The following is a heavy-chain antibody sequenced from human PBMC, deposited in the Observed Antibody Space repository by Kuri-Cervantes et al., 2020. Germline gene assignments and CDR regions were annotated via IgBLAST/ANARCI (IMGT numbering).Heavy chain of an antibody. CDR2: IYPGDSDT. D-gene: IGHD3-10*01. J-gene: IGHJ4*02. CDR1: GYSFSSYW. V-gene: IGHV5-51*01. CDR3: ARRDYYGSGSYSGKGETFDS. Sequence: GGSLRLSCEGSGYSFSSYWIAWVRQLPGKGLEWMGIIYPGDSDTRYSPSFQGQVTISADKSISTAYLQWSSLKASDTAMYYCARRDYYGSGSYSGKGETFDSWGQGTLVTVSS.